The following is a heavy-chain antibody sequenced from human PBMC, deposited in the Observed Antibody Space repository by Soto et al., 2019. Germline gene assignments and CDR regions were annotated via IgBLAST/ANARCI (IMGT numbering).Heavy chain of an antibody. D-gene: IGHD3-10*01. CDR1: GGSFSGYY. CDR2: INHSGRT. V-gene: IGHV4-34*01. CDR3: ARGITIGDAPEKSYFDS. J-gene: IGHJ4*02. Sequence: QVQLQQWGAGLLKPSETLSLKCAVYGGSFSGYYWNWIRQPPGRGLECIVEINHSGRTSYNPSLRSRVAISVDASKNQFSLRLTCVAAADTALYYCARGITIGDAPEKSYFDSWGQGTLVTVSS.